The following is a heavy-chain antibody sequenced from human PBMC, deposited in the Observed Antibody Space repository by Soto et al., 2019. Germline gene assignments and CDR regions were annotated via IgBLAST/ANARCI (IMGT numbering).Heavy chain of an antibody. Sequence: SETLSLTCTVSGGSISSYYWSWIRQPPGKGLEWIGYIYYSGSTNYNPSLKSRVTISVDTSKNQFSLKLSSVTAADTAVYYCARGYYYGSGTRGFDPWGQGTLVTVSS. D-gene: IGHD3-10*01. CDR1: GGSISSYY. J-gene: IGHJ5*02. CDR3: ARGYYYGSGTRGFDP. V-gene: IGHV4-59*01. CDR2: IYYSGST.